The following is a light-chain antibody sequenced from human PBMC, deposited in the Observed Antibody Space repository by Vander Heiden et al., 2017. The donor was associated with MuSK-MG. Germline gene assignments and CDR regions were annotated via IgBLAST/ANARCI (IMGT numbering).Light chain of an antibody. CDR2: DAS. CDR1: RSVSRY. CDR3: QQRSYWPWT. J-gene: IGKJ1*01. Sequence: IVLTQSTDTLSLSPGERATLSYSASRSVSRYLAWYQKKPGQAPRLLVDDASNRATVIPAMFSGSGSGTDFTLTISSLEPEDVAVYYCQQRSYWPWTFGQGTKVEIK. V-gene: IGKV3-11*01.